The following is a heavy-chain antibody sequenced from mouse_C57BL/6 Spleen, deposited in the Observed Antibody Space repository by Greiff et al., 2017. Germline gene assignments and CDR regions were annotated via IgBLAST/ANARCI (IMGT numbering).Heavy chain of an antibody. CDR3: ARSEGDGLLYYAMDY. Sequence: QVQLQQPGAELVKPGASVKLSCKASGYTFTSYWMQWVKQRPGQGLEWIGEIDPSDSYTNYNQKFKGKATLTVDTSSSTAYMQLSSLTSEDSAVYYCARSEGDGLLYYAMDYWGQGTSVTVSS. CDR1: GYTFTSYW. D-gene: IGHD2-3*01. V-gene: IGHV1-50*01. CDR2: IDPSDSYT. J-gene: IGHJ4*01.